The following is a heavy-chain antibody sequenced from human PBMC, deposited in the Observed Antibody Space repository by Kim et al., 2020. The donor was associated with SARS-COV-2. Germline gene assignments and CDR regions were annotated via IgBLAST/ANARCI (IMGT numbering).Heavy chain of an antibody. V-gene: IGHV4-59*08. CDR3: ARGAVAPRDFYYMDV. CDR1: GGSISSYY. Sequence: SETLSLTCTVSGGSISSYYWSWIRQPPGKGLEWIGYIYYSGSTNYNPSLKSRVTISVDTSKNQFSLKLSSVTAADTAVYYCARGAVAPRDFYYMDVWGKGTTVTVSS. CDR2: IYYSGST. D-gene: IGHD6-19*01. J-gene: IGHJ6*03.